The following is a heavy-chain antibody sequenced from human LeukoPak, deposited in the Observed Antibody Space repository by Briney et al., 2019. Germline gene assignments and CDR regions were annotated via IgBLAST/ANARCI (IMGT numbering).Heavy chain of an antibody. V-gene: IGHV4-59*01. CDR3: ARDSRSSSWRGYYYYYGMDV. CDR2: IYYSGST. Sequence: SETLSLTCTVSGGSISSYYWSWIRQPPGKGLEWIGYIYYSGSTNYNPSLKSRVTISVDTSKNQFSLKLSSVTAADTAVYYCARDSRSSSWRGYYYYYGMDVWGQGTTVTVSS. CDR1: GGSISSYY. D-gene: IGHD6-13*01. J-gene: IGHJ6*02.